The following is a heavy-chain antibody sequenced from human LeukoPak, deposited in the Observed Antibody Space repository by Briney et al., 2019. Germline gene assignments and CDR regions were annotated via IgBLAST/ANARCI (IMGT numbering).Heavy chain of an antibody. CDR3: ATLGREYCGGDCFH. CDR1: GGSISSGGYY. V-gene: IGHV4-31*03. CDR2: IYYSGST. J-gene: IGHJ4*02. D-gene: IGHD2-21*02. Sequence: PSETLSLTCTVSGGSISSGGYYWSWIRQHPGKGLEWIGYIYYSGSTYYNPSLKSRVTISVDTSKNQFSLKLSSVTAADTAVYYCATLGREYCGGDCFHWGQGTLVTVSS.